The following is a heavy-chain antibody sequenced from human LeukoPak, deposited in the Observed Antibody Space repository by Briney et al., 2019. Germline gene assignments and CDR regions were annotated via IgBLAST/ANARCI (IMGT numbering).Heavy chain of an antibody. CDR1: GYTFTSYG. V-gene: IGHV1-18*01. CDR3: AREDGYYDSSGQTDY. J-gene: IGHJ4*02. D-gene: IGHD3-22*01. Sequence: ASVKVSCKASGYTFTSYGISWVRQAPGQGLEWMGWISAYNGNTNYAQKLQGRVTMTTDTSTSTAYMELRSLRSDDTAVYYCAREDGYYDSSGQTDYWGQGTLVTVSS. CDR2: ISAYNGNT.